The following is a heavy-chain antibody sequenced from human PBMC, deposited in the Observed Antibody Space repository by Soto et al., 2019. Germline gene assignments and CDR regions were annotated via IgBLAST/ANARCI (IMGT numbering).Heavy chain of an antibody. V-gene: IGHV3-30-3*01. J-gene: IGHJ4*02. CDR1: GFTFSSYA. Sequence: RLSCAASGFTFSSYAMHWVRQAPGKGLEWVAVISYDGSNKYYADSVKGRFTISRDNSKNTLYLQMNSLRAEDTAVYYCARDGGRTAIFDYWGQGTLVTVSS. CDR3: ARDGGRTAIFDY. CDR2: ISYDGSNK. D-gene: IGHD5-18*01.